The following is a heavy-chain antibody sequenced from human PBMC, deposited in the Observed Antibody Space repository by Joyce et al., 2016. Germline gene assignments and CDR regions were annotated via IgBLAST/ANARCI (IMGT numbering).Heavy chain of an antibody. D-gene: IGHD3-3*01. CDR3: ARGRGDDFWSGYYGSIDY. CDR2: IVPMSEKT. CDR1: GDIFNAYG. Sequence: QVQLEQSGAEVKKPGSSVKVSCKTSGDIFNAYGINWVRQAPGQGLEWLGGIVPMSEKTDYAQKFRGRRTISANEPTSTVYMELSSLRSDDTGTYYCARGRGDDFWSGYYGSIDYWGQGTLVSVSS. J-gene: IGHJ4*02. V-gene: IGHV1-69*01.